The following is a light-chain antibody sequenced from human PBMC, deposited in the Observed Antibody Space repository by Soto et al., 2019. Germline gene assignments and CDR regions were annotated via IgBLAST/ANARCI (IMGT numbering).Light chain of an antibody. CDR1: SSDVGGYDY. CDR3: CSYAGSYSFYV. J-gene: IGLJ1*01. V-gene: IGLV2-11*01. Sequence: QSALTQPRSVSGSPLQSVTISCTGTSSDVGGYDYVSWYQHRPGTAPKLMIFDITMRPSGVPDRFSGSKSGNTASLTISGLQAEDEADYYCCSYAGSYSFYVFGTGTKVTVL. CDR2: DIT.